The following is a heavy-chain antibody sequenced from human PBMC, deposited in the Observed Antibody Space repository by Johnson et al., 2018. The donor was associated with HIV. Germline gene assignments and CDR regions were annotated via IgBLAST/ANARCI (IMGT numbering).Heavy chain of an antibody. CDR1: GFIFGDYS. Sequence: VQLVESGGGLVQPGRSLRLPCTASGFIFGDYSMNWVRQAPGKGLEWVGFIRSKAYGGTTEYAASVKGRFTISRDNAKNSTYLQMNSLRAEDTAVYYCARGRDSTGDGGACDIWGQGTMVTVSS. D-gene: IGHD7-27*01. CDR3: ARGRDSTGDGGACDI. CDR2: IRSKAYGGTT. V-gene: IGHV3-49*04. J-gene: IGHJ3*02.